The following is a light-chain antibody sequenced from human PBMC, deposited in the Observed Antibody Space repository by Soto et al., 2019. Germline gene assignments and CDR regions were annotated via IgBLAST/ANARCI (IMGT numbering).Light chain of an antibody. CDR1: SSNIGNNY. V-gene: IGLV1-51*01. Sequence: QSVLTQPPSVSAAPGQKVTISCSGSSSNIGNNYVSWYQQLPGTAPKVLIYDNNKRPSGIPDRLSGSKSGTSATLGITGLQTGDEVDYYCGTWDSSLSAVVFGGGTKLTVL. CDR3: GTWDSSLSAVV. CDR2: DNN. J-gene: IGLJ2*01.